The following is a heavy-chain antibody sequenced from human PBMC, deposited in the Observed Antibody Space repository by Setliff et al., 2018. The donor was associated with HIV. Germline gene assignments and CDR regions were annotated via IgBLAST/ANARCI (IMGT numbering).Heavy chain of an antibody. CDR3: ARESLVVVPADSDINWFDP. CDR1: GFVFSDHS. CDR2: ITGTGTTV. J-gene: IGHJ5*02. D-gene: IGHD2-2*01. Sequence: GGSLRLSCAASGFVFSDHSFHWVRQAPGQGLEWLSYITGTGTTVSYADSVRGRFIISRDSVRNEVYLQIKRLRVEDTAVYYCARESLVVVPADSDINWFDPWGQGTLVTVSS. V-gene: IGHV3-48*01.